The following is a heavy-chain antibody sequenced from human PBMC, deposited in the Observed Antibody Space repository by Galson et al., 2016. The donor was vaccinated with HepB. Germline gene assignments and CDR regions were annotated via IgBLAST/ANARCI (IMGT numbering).Heavy chain of an antibody. D-gene: IGHD6-13*01. J-gene: IGHJ4*02. CDR1: GFTFSLFA. V-gene: IGHV3-30-3*01. CDR3: ARYSNSWAPFDY. CDR2: ISYDGSNK. Sequence: SLRLSCAASGFTFSLFAIHWVRQAPGKGLEWVAMISYDGSNKYYADSVKGRFTISRDNSNNTLYLQVNSLRAEDTALYFCARYSNSWAPFDYWGQGRLVTVSS.